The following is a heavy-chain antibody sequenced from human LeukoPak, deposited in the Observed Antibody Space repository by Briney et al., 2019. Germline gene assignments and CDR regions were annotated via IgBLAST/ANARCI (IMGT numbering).Heavy chain of an antibody. D-gene: IGHD5-18*01. V-gene: IGHV1-69*04. CDR2: IIPILGIA. CDR1: GGTFSSYA. Sequence: SVKVSCKASGGTFSSYAISWVRQAPGQGLEWMGRIIPILGIANYAQKFQGRVTITADKSTSTAYMELSSLRSEDTAVYYCARLLGGYSYGYLFDYWGQGTLVTVSS. J-gene: IGHJ4*02. CDR3: ARLLGGYSYGYLFDY.